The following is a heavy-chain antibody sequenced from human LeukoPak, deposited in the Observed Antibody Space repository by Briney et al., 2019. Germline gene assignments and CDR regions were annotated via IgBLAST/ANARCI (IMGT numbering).Heavy chain of an antibody. V-gene: IGHV1-69*13. J-gene: IGHJ4*02. CDR3: ARSMTTVTPFDY. Sequence: SVKVSCKASGGTFSSYAISWVRQAPGQGLEWMGGIIPIFGTANYAQKFQGRVTITADESTSTAYMELSSLRSEDTAVYYCARSMTTVTPFDYWGQGTLVTVSS. CDR2: IIPIFGTA. CDR1: GGTFSSYA. D-gene: IGHD4-17*01.